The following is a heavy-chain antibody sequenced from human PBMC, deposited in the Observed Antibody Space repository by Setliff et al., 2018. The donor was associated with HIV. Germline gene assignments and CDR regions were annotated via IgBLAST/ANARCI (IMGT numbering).Heavy chain of an antibody. CDR3: ARENSPLPTYSLRV. V-gene: IGHV1-46*01. CDR2: IDPSGGGT. Sequence: GASVKVSCKASGYTFTNYYIHWVRLAPGQGLEWMGMIDPSGGGTTYPQKFQDRLTMTGDTSTSTVYLEMSSLKPEDTALYYCARENSPLPTYSLRVWGQGALVTVSS. CDR1: GYTFTNYY. J-gene: IGHJ4*02. D-gene: IGHD1-26*01.